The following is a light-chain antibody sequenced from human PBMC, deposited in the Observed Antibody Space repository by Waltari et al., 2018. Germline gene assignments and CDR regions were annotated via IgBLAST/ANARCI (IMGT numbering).Light chain of an antibody. Sequence: QFALTQPASVSGSPGQSIAISCTGTSSDVGNYNVISWYQQHPGKAPKFLIYEATKRPSGVSDRFSGSKSGNMATLTISGLQAEDEADYYCCSYAGSDTVAFGGGTKVTVL. CDR3: CSYAGSDTVA. V-gene: IGLV2-23*01. J-gene: IGLJ2*01. CDR1: SSDVGNYNV. CDR2: EAT.